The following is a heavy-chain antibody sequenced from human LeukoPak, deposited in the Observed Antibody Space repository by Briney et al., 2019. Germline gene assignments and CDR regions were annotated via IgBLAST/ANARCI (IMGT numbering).Heavy chain of an antibody. D-gene: IGHD3-22*01. J-gene: IGHJ3*02. V-gene: IGHV4-38-2*01. CDR3: ARADSSGTKGYAFDI. CDR1: GYSISSGYY. CDR2: IYHSGST. Sequence: SETLSLTCAVSGYSISSGYYWGWIRQPPGKGLEWIGSIYHSGSTYYNPSLKSRVTISVDTSKKQFSLKLSSVTAADTAVYYCARADSSGTKGYAFDIWGQGTMVTVSS.